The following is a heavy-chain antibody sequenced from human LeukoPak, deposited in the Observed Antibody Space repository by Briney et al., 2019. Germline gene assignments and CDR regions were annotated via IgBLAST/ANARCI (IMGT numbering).Heavy chain of an antibody. V-gene: IGHV4-34*01. J-gene: IGHJ4*02. Sequence: KTSETLSLTCAVCGGSFSNYYWTWIRQPPGKGLEWIGEIDHSGSSHYNPSLKSRVTISVDTSKNQLSLKLSSVTAADTAVYYCARGLEDRISIFGVVKFYYFDFWGQGTLVTVSS. CDR2: IDHSGSS. CDR3: ARGLEDRISIFGVVKFYYFDF. CDR1: GGSFSNYY. D-gene: IGHD3-3*01.